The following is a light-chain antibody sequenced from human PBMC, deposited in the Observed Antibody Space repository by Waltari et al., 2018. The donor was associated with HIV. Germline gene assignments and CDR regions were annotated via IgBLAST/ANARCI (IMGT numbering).Light chain of an antibody. J-gene: IGLJ2*01. CDR1: NVDVGAFKF. CDR2: EVH. V-gene: IGLV2-14*01. Sequence: QSALTQPASVSGSPGQSITISCTGINVDVGAFKFVSWYQHHPGKAPKLIIYEVHNRPSAVSDRFSGSKSGNSASLTISGLQTADEADYYCTSYTSGSVLFGGGTNLTVL. CDR3: TSYTSGSVL.